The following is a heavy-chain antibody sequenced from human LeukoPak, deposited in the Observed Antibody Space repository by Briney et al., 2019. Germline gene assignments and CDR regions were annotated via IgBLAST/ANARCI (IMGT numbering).Heavy chain of an antibody. J-gene: IGHJ4*02. V-gene: IGHV4-34*01. CDR2: INHSGST. D-gene: IGHD6-19*01. CDR1: GGSISSYY. CDR3: AREGSSGWSDY. Sequence: SETLSLTCTVSGGSISSYYWSWIRQPPGKGLEWIGEINHSGSTNYNPSLKSRVTISVDTSKNQFSLKLSSVTAADTAVYYCAREGSSGWSDYWGQGTLVTVSS.